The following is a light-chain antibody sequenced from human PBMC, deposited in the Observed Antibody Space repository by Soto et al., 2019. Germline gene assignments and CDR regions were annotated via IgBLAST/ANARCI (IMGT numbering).Light chain of an antibody. CDR2: DAS. Sequence: EFVLTQSPATRSLSPWEIVTLAFRARQNVAEHLAWYQQKPGQPPRLLIYDASKRATGVPARFSGSGSGTDFTLTITTLEPEDFAVYVCQQRANWPPVTFGQGTKVDIK. J-gene: IGKJ1*01. CDR1: QNVAEH. V-gene: IGKV3-11*01. CDR3: QQRANWPPVT.